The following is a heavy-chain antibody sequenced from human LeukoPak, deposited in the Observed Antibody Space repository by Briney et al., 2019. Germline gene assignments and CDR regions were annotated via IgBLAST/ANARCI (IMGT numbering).Heavy chain of an antibody. CDR2: INPSGGST. CDR3: AKNKGDLGVFFRTNYYYYDGDV. CDR1: GYTFTSYY. V-gene: IGHV1-46*01. Sequence: GASVTVSCKASGYTFTSYYMHWVRQAPGQGLEWMGIINPSGGSTSYAQKFQGRVTMTRDTSTSTVYMELSSLRSEDTAVYYCAKNKGDLGVFFRTNYYYYDGDVGGKGPTVTVSS. J-gene: IGHJ6*04. D-gene: IGHD3-3*01.